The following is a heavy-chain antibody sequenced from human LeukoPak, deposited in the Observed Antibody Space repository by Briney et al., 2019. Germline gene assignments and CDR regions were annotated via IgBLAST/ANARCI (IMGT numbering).Heavy chain of an antibody. CDR2: KRYDGSNK. Sequence: PGGSLRLSCAASGFTFSSYGMHWVRQAPGKGLEWVAFKRYDGSNKYYADSVKGRFTISRDNAKNSLYLQMNSLRAEDTAVYYCARDAYYYGSGSYYDYWGQGTLVTVSS. J-gene: IGHJ4*02. CDR1: GFTFSSYG. D-gene: IGHD3-10*01. V-gene: IGHV3-30*02. CDR3: ARDAYYYGSGSYYDY.